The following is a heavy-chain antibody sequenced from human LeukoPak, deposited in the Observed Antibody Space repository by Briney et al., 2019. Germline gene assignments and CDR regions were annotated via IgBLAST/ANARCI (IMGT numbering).Heavy chain of an antibody. CDR1: GFTFSTYA. CDR3: TSGEGRPY. Sequence: PGGSLRLSCAASGFTFSTYAMNWVRQAPGEGLKWVSCITGDSDYIYYADSVKGRFTISRDNAKNSLYLQMNSLRAEDTAVYYCTSGEGRPYWGQGTLVTVSS. D-gene: IGHD6-6*01. V-gene: IGHV3-21*01. J-gene: IGHJ4*02. CDR2: ITGDSDYI.